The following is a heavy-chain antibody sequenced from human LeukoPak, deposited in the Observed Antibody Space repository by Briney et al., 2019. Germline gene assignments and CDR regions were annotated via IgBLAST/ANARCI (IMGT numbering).Heavy chain of an antibody. CDR3: AKEGDWTASAASFDC. CDR2: ISGSGSRT. D-gene: IGHD3-16*01. V-gene: IGHV3-23*01. J-gene: IGHJ4*02. CDR1: GFTFGNYA. Sequence: GGSLRLSCAASGFTFGNYAMSWVRQAPGKGLEWVSSISGSGSRTYYADSLKGRFTISRDNSENRLYLQMNSLRAEDTAVYYCAKEGDWTASAASFDCWGQGTLVTVSS.